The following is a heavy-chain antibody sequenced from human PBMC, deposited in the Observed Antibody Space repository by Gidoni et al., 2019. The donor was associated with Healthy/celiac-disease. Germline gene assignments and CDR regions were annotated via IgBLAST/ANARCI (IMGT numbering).Heavy chain of an antibody. CDR3: ARATRYNWNLPGGYYYGMDV. CDR1: GFTFSSYD. Sequence: EVQLVESGGGLVQPGGSLRLSCAASGFTFSSYDMNWVRQAPRKGLEWVSYISSSGSTIYYADSVKGRFTISRDNAKNSLYLQMNSLRAEDTAVYYCARATRYNWNLPGGYYYGMDVWGQGTTVTVSS. V-gene: IGHV3-48*03. D-gene: IGHD1-20*01. CDR2: ISSSGSTI. J-gene: IGHJ6*02.